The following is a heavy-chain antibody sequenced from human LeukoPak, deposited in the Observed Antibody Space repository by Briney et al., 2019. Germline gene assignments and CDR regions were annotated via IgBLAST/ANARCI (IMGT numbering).Heavy chain of an antibody. J-gene: IGHJ4*02. CDR2: IKQDGSEK. CDR3: ARSYYDFWSGYYD. Sequence: GGSLRLSCAASGFTFSSYWMSWVRQAPGKGLEWVANIKQDGSEKYYVDSVKGRFTISRDNAKNSLYLQMNSLRAEDTAVYYCARSYYDFWSGYYDWGQGTLVTVSS. V-gene: IGHV3-7*01. D-gene: IGHD3-3*01. CDR1: GFTFSSYW.